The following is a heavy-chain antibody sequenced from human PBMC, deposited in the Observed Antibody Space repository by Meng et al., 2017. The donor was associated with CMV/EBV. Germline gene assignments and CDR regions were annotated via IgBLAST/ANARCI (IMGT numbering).Heavy chain of an antibody. D-gene: IGHD3-9*01. V-gene: IGHV2-5*01. J-gene: IGHJ4*02. CDR2: IYWNDDK. CDR3: AHTKSYYDILTGYQPGYFDY. Sequence: SGPRLVKPTQTLTLTCTFSGFSLSTSRVGVGWIRQPPGKALEWLALIYWNDDKRYSPSLKSRLTITKDTSKNQVVLTMTNMDPVDTATYYCAHTKSYYDILTGYQPGYFDYWGQGTLVTVSS. CDR1: GFSLSTSRVG.